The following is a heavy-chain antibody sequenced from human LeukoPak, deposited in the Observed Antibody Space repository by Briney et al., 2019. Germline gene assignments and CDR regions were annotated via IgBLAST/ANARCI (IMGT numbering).Heavy chain of an antibody. J-gene: IGHJ3*02. Sequence: SETLSLTCTVSGSSISSYYWSWIRQPPGKGLEWIGYIYYSGSTNYNPSLKSRVTISVDTSKNQFSLKLSSVTAADTAVYYCARDGDDSSGYYFSAFDIWGQGTMVTVSS. V-gene: IGHV4-59*01. CDR1: GSSISSYY. CDR3: ARDGDDSSGYYFSAFDI. D-gene: IGHD3-22*01. CDR2: IYYSGST.